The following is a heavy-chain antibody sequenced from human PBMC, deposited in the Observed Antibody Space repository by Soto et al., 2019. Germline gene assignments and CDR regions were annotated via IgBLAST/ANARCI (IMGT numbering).Heavy chain of an antibody. V-gene: IGHV1-2*04. J-gene: IGHJ6*02. D-gene: IGHD6-13*01. Sequence: GASVKVSCKASGYTFTGYYMHWVRQAPGQGLEWMGWINPNSGGTNYAQKFQGWVTMTRDTSISTAHMELSRLRSDDTAVYYCARGYIAAAGTPDPYYYYGMDVWGQGTTVTVSS. CDR3: ARGYIAAAGTPDPYYYYGMDV. CDR1: GYTFTGYY. CDR2: INPNSGGT.